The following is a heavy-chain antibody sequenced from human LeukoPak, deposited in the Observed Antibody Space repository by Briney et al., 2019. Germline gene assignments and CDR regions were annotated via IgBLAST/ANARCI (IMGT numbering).Heavy chain of an antibody. V-gene: IGHV4-59*01. J-gene: IGHJ4*02. CDR3: ARDVYDSSGYYLLGDN. CDR2: VHYTGST. CDR1: GGSISSYY. D-gene: IGHD3-22*01. Sequence: PSETLSLTCTVSGGSISSYYRSWIRQPPGKRLEWIGYVHYTGSTNYNPSLKSRVTISVDASKNQFSLKLSSVTAADTAVYYCARDVYDSSGYYLLGDNWGQGTLVTVSS.